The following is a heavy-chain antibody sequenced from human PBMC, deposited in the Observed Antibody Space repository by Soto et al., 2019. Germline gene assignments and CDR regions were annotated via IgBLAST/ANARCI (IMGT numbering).Heavy chain of an antibody. J-gene: IGHJ4*02. CDR1: RFTFRSYA. Sequence: QVQLVESGGGVVQPGRSLRLSCAANRFTFRSYALQWVRQAPGKGLEWVAVISYDGSNKYYADSVKGRFTISRDNSKNTLYLQMNSLRTEDTAVYYCAREYCSGRSCYYLDYWGQGTLVTVSS. CDR3: AREYCSGRSCYYLDY. D-gene: IGHD2-15*01. CDR2: ISYDGSNK. V-gene: IGHV3-30-3*01.